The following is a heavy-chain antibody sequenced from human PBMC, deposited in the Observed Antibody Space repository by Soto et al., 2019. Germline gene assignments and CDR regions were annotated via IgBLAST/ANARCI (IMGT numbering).Heavy chain of an antibody. V-gene: IGHV4-39*01. Sequence: QLQLQESGPGLVKPSETLSLTCTVSGGSISSSSYYWGWIRQPPGKGLEWIGSIYYSGSTYYNPSLKSRVTISVDTSKNQFSLKPSSVTAADTAVYYCAGSIAAAGFDYWGQGTLVTVSS. CDR2: IYYSGST. CDR3: AGSIAAAGFDY. J-gene: IGHJ4*02. CDR1: GGSISSSSYY. D-gene: IGHD6-13*01.